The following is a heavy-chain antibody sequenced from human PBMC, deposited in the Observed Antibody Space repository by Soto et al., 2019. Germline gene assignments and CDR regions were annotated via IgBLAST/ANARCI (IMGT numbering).Heavy chain of an antibody. Sequence: PGGSLRLSCEASGFTFSSYAISWVRQAPGKGLEWVSGISGGGGNTYYADSVKGRFTISRDNSKNTLYLQVNSLRAEDTAVYYCAKDQAAGGTISRYFQDWGQGTQVTVSS. CDR2: ISGGGGNT. CDR3: AKDQAAGGTISRYFQD. D-gene: IGHD6-13*01. CDR1: GFTFSSYA. V-gene: IGHV3-23*01. J-gene: IGHJ1*01.